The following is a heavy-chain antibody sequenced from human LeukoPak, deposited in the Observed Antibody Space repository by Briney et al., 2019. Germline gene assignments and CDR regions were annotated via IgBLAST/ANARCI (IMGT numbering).Heavy chain of an antibody. CDR3: AKHLTATNTYIFFGLDV. V-gene: IGHV3-9*01. J-gene: IGHJ6*02. Sequence: GGSLRLSCAATGYSFKEYGMHWVRQPPGKGLEWVSAINWYGGGTDYADSVKGRFTIFRDNAKNSLYLQLSSLRPEDTALYYCAKHLTATNTYIFFGLDVWGQGTSVTVSS. CDR1: GYSFKEYG. CDR2: INWYGGGT. D-gene: IGHD1-26*01.